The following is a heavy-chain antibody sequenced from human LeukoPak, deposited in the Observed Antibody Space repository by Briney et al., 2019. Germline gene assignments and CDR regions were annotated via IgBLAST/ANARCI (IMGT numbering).Heavy chain of an antibody. J-gene: IGHJ3*02. CDR1: GYTLTGHY. CDR3: ARQTGDDALDI. V-gene: IGHV1-2*02. D-gene: IGHD7-27*01. CDR2: ISPHSGFT. Sequence: ASVTVSFKASGYTLTGHYIHWVRQAPGQGLEWMGWISPHSGFTMYPQRFQGRVTMTTDTSISTAFLEGRRLRSDDTAAYYCARQTGDDALDIWGQGTIITVYS.